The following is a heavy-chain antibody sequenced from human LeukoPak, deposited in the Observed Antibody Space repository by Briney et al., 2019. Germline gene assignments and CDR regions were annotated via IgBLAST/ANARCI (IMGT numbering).Heavy chain of an antibody. J-gene: IGHJ4*02. V-gene: IGHV4-59*01. Sequence: SETLSLTCTVSGGSISSYYWSWIRQPPGKGLEWIGYIYYSGSTNYNPSLKSRVTISVDTSKNQFSLKLSSVTAADTAVYYCARVVGVYYVDYWGQGTLVTVSS. CDR2: IYYSGST. D-gene: IGHD5/OR15-5a*01. CDR3: ARVVGVYYVDY. CDR1: GGSISSYY.